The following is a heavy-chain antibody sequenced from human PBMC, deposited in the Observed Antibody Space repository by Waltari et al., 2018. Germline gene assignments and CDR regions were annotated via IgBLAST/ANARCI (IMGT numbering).Heavy chain of an antibody. CDR1: GYIFTNYE. J-gene: IGHJ4*02. V-gene: IGHV1-8*01. Sequence: QVQLVQSGAEMKKPGASVKVPCKASGYIFTNYEIHSVGQATGQGLEWMGWKNPNTRKTDYAQKFQGRVTITRDTSITTAYMELSSLTSDDTAVYYCVIATNPHYWGQGALVTVSS. CDR2: KNPNTRKT. CDR3: VIATNPHY.